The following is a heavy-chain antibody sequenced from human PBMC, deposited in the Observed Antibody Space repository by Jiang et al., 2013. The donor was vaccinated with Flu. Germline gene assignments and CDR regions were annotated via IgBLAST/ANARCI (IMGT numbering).Heavy chain of an antibody. D-gene: IGHD3-10*01. CDR1: GGSISSYY. Sequence: GSGLVKPSETLSLTCTVSGGSISSYYWSWIRQPPGKGLEWIGYIYYSGSTNYNPSLKSRVTISVDTSKNQFSLKLSSVTAADTAVYYCARVMGLLLWFGESTNDYYFDYWGQGTLVTVSS. CDR2: IYYSGST. J-gene: IGHJ4*02. V-gene: IGHV4-59*01. CDR3: ARVMGLLLWFGESTNDYYFDY.